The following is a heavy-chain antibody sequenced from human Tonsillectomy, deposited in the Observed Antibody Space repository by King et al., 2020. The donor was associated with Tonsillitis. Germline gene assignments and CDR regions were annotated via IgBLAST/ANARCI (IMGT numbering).Heavy chain of an antibody. CDR2: INRDGGGT. CDR3: ARDQRGSYDY. Sequence: VQLVESGGVVVQPGGSLRLSCAASGFMVGSYNMHWVRQPPGKGLEFVSLINRDGGGTYFADSVKGRFTISRDNNKNSLFLQMNGLRPEDTAFYYCARDQRGSYDYWGQGTLVTVSS. J-gene: IGHJ4*02. V-gene: IGHV3-43*01. D-gene: IGHD1-26*01. CDR1: GFMVGSYN.